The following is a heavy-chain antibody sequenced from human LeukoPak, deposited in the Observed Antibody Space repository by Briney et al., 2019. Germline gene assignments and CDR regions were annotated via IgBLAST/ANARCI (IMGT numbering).Heavy chain of an antibody. Sequence: SVKVSCKASGGTFSSYAISWVRQAPGQGLEWMGGIIPIFGTANYAQKFQGRVTITADESTSTAYMELSSLRSEDTAVYCCAREGNTSPHFDPWGQGTLVTVSS. D-gene: IGHD2-2*02. CDR1: GGTFSSYA. CDR3: AREGNTSPHFDP. CDR2: IIPIFGTA. J-gene: IGHJ5*02. V-gene: IGHV1-69*13.